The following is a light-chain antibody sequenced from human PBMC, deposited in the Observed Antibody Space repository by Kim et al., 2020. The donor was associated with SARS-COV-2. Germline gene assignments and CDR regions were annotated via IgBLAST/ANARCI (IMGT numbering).Light chain of an antibody. J-gene: IGLJ2*01. CDR1: SLRSYY. Sequence: ALGQTVRITCQGDSLRSYYATWYQQTPGQAPIVVIYSKNNRPAGIPDRFSGSSSGNTASLTITGTQAGDEADYYCNSRDSNDNVVFGGGTQLTVL. V-gene: IGLV3-19*01. CDR2: SKN. CDR3: NSRDSNDNVV.